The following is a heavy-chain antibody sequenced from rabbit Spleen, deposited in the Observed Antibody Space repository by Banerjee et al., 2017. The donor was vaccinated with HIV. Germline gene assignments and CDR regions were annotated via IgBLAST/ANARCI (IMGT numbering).Heavy chain of an antibody. CDR3: ARDTSSSFSSYGMDL. CDR1: GFDFSNGYD. J-gene: IGHJ6*01. Sequence: QQELLESGGGLVKPEGSLTLTCKASGFDFSNGYDMCWVRQAPGKGLEWIACIDIGSSGFTYFASWAKGRFTISKTSSTTVTLQMTSLTAADTATYFCARDTSSSFSSYGMDLWGPGTLVTVS. CDR2: IDIGSSGFT. D-gene: IGHD1-1*01. V-gene: IGHV1S45*01.